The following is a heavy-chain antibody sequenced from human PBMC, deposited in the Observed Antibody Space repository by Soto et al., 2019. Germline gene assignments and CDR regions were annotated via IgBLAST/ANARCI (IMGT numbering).Heavy chain of an antibody. CDR1: GGSINSYY. V-gene: IGHV4-59*08. Sequence: QVQLQESGPGLVKPSETLSLTCTVSGGSINSYYWSWIRQPPGKGLEWIGYIYYSGSTNYNPSLKSRVTISVDTSKTQFSLKLSSVTAADTAVYYCAIRYGSCFDYWGQGTLVTVSS. D-gene: IGHD5-18*01. J-gene: IGHJ4*02. CDR3: AIRYGSCFDY. CDR2: IYYSGST.